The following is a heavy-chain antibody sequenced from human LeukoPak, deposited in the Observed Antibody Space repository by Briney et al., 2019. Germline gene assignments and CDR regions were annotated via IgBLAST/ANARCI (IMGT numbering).Heavy chain of an antibody. CDR2: IHYTGTT. CDR1: GGSLSSYY. CDR3: ARHRGYTYGRTFDY. J-gene: IGHJ4*01. Sequence: SEALSLTCTVSGGSLSSYYWSWIRQPPGKGLEWIGYIHYTGTTKYNSSLHSRGTISVDTSKNQFSLILTSMTAADTAVYYCARHRGYTYGRTFDYWGQGTLVTVSS. V-gene: IGHV4-59*08. D-gene: IGHD5-18*01.